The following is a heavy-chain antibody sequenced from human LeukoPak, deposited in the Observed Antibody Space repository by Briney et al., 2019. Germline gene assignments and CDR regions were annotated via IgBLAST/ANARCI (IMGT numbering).Heavy chain of an antibody. V-gene: IGHV4-34*01. CDR3: ARLYSRRGY. CDR1: GGSFRGYY. D-gene: IGHD4-11*01. J-gene: IGHJ4*02. CDR2: INHSGST. Sequence: SETLSLTCAVYGGSFRGYYWSWLRQPPGKGLEWIGEINHSGSTNYNPSLKSRVTISVDTSKNQFSLKLSSVTAADTAVYYCARLYSRRGYWGQGTLVTVSS.